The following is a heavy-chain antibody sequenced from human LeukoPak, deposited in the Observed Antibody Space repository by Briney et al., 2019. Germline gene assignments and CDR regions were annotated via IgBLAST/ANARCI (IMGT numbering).Heavy chain of an antibody. CDR3: ASQNSVGAPALGY. D-gene: IGHD1-26*01. Sequence: KASETLSLTCTVSGGSISSSSYYWGWIRQPPVKGLEWIGSIYYSGSTYYNPSLKSRVTISVDTSKNQFSLKLSSVTAADTAVYYCASQNSVGAPALGYWGQGTLVTVSS. J-gene: IGHJ4*02. V-gene: IGHV4-39*07. CDR1: GGSISSSSYY. CDR2: IYYSGST.